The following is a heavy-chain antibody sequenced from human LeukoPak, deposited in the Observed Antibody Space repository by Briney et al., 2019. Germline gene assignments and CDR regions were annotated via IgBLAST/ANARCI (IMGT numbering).Heavy chain of an antibody. J-gene: IGHJ4*02. CDR1: GFTFSKYG. Sequence: TGGSLRLSCVASGFTFSKYGMHWVRQAPGKGLNWVAFISNDGNNKYYADSVKGRFTISRDNSKNTLYLQMDSLRVEDTAAYYCLRDVIRRGQGIAVTVSS. V-gene: IGHV3-30*03. CDR2: ISNDGNNK. CDR3: LRDVIR.